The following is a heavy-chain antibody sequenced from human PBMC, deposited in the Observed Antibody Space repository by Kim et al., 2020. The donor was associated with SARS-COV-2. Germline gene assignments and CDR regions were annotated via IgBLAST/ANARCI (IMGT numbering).Heavy chain of an antibody. D-gene: IGHD5-12*01. V-gene: IGHV3-23*01. J-gene: IGHJ4*02. CDR2: ISGSGGST. CDR1: GFTFSSYA. Sequence: GGSLRLSCAASGFTFSSYAMSWVRQAPGKGLEWVSAISGSGGSTYYADSVKGRFTISRDNSKNTLYLQMNSLRAEDTAVYYCAKRGSVVSTSAPFDYWGQGPLVTVSS. CDR3: AKRGSVVSTSAPFDY.